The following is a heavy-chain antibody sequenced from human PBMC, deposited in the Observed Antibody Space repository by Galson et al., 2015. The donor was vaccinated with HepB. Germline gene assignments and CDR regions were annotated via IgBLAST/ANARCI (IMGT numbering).Heavy chain of an antibody. CDR3: ARVECSGAACQGFGMDV. Sequence: SLRLSCAASGLTFSDYSMNWVRQAPGKGLEWVSSISSSSNYIYYADSVRGRFTTSRDNAKNSLCLQMDSLRAEDTAMYYCARVECSGAACQGFGMDVWGQGTAVTVSS. V-gene: IGHV3-21*06. CDR2: ISSSSNYI. D-gene: IGHD2-15*01. CDR1: GLTFSDYS. J-gene: IGHJ6*02.